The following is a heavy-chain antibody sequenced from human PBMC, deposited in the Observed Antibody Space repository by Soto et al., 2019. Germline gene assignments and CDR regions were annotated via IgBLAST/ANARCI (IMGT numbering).Heavy chain of an antibody. Sequence: PGESLKISCAASGFIFSNFAMHWVRQAPGKGLEWVAFISYDGNNKYYADSVKGQFTISRDNSKNTVYLQMQSLRAEDTALYYCARGDYFDSSGYTFDYWGQGTLVTVYS. CDR1: GFIFSNFA. CDR3: ARGDYFDSSGYTFDY. D-gene: IGHD3-22*01. V-gene: IGHV3-30-3*01. J-gene: IGHJ4*02. CDR2: ISYDGNNK.